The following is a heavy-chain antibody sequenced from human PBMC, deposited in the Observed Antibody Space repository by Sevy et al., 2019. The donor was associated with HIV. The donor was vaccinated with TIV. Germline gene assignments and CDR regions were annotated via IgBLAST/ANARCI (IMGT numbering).Heavy chain of an antibody. D-gene: IGHD4-17*01. CDR1: GFTFSSYA. J-gene: IGHJ4*02. CDR2: ISGSGGST. CDR3: AKDESKMTTVVTPFDY. Sequence: GESLKISCAASGFTFSSYAMSWVRQAPGKGLEWVSAISGSGGSTYYADSVKGRFTISRDNSKNTLYLQMNSLRAEDTAVYYCAKDESKMTTVVTPFDYWGQGTLVTVSS. V-gene: IGHV3-23*01.